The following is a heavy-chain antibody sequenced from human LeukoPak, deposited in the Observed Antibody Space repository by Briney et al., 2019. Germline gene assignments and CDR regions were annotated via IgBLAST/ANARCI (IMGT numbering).Heavy chain of an antibody. V-gene: IGHV5-51*01. J-gene: IGHJ4*02. D-gene: IGHD2-2*01. CDR2: MYPGDSDT. CDR1: GYSFTSYW. CDR3: ARHSMVGSSTAGWLSALDY. Sequence: GESLKISCKGSGYSFTSYWIGWVRQMPGKGLEWMGIMYPGDSDTRYSPSFQGQVTISADKSISTAYVQWSSLRASDTAMYYCARHSMVGSSTAGWLSALDYWGQGTLVTVSS.